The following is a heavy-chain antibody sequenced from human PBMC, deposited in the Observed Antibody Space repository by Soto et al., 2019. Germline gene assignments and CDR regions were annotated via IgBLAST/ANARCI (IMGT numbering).Heavy chain of an antibody. Sequence: QVQLVQSGAEVKKPGASVKVSCKASGYTFTSYGISWVRQAPGQGLEWMGWISAYNGNTNYAQKLQGRVNMTTDTTTSTAYRELRSLSPDETAAYYWASACGGGSWFDPGGQGPLVTVSS. CDR3: ASACGGGSWFDP. J-gene: IGHJ5*02. V-gene: IGHV1-18*01. CDR1: GYTFTSYG. CDR2: ISAYNGNT. D-gene: IGHD1-26*01.